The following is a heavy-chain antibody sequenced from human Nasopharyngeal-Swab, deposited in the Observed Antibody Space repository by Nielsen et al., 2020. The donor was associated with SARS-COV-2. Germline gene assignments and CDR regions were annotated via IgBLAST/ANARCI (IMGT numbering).Heavy chain of an antibody. CDR1: GFSHSTSKVG. CDR2: LYWDDDN. V-gene: IGHV2-5*02. CDR3: VHSTGWRLDY. Sequence: SGPTLVKPPQTLTLTCTLSGFSHSTSKVGVSWVRQLPGKALEWLALLYWDDDNRYNPSLKNRITITRDTSKNQVVLTMTNMDPVDTATYYCVHSTGWRLDYWGQGTLVTVSS. D-gene: IGHD6-19*01. J-gene: IGHJ4*02.